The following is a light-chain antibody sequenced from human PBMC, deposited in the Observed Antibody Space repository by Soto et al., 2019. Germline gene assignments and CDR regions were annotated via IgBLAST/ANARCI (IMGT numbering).Light chain of an antibody. CDR2: HAP. V-gene: IGKV3D-15*01. J-gene: IGKJ1*01. CDR1: QSVNYN. CDR3: KQYNNCPWT. Sequence: EILMTHFPATLSMSPGQISTLSCRAMQSVNYNLSWYQQKPGQAPRILTYHAPTSATGIPATSRPSGPGTAFTLTISSLQSEDFAVYYCKQYNNCPWTFGQPTQVDI.